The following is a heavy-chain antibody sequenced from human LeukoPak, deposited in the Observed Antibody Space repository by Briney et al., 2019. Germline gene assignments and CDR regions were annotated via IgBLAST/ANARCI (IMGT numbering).Heavy chain of an antibody. CDR2: VYYTGST. V-gene: IGHV4-59*01. CDR1: GDSISPYY. D-gene: IGHD3-22*01. J-gene: IGHJ5*02. CDR3: ARCNRDNRSGYTFNP. Sequence: PSETLSLTCTVSGDSISPYYWSWIRQPPGKGLEWIGYVYYTGSTNYNPSLSSRVTISLDTSKNQFSLRLSSVTAADTAMYFCARCNRDNRSGYTFNPWGQGTLVTVSS.